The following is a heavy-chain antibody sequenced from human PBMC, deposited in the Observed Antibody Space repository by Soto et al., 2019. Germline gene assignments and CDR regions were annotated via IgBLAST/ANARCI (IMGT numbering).Heavy chain of an antibody. CDR1: GYTLPRYY. J-gene: IGHJ5*02. V-gene: IGHV1-2*02. D-gene: IGHD3-10*01. CDR2: INPNSGGT. Sequence: SVKGSRKASGYTLPRYYMHWGRQAPGQGLEGVGWINPNSGGTKYSQKFQGRGTMTRDTSISTASMELSRLRSDDTAVYYCARDGSGELYNWFDPWGQGTLVTVSS. CDR3: ARDGSGELYNWFDP.